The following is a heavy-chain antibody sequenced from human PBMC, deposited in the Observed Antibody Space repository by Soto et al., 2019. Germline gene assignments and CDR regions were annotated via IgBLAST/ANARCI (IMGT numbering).Heavy chain of an antibody. CDR2: ISGRGGST. CDR3: AKEGPYYGSGSYSAYFDY. Sequence: GGSLRLSCAASGFTFSSYAMSWVRQAPGKGLEWVSAISGRGGSTYYADSVKGRFTISRDNSKNTLYLQMNSLRAEDTAVYYCAKEGPYYGSGSYSAYFDYWGQGTLVTVSS. V-gene: IGHV3-23*01. D-gene: IGHD3-10*01. J-gene: IGHJ4*02. CDR1: GFTFSSYA.